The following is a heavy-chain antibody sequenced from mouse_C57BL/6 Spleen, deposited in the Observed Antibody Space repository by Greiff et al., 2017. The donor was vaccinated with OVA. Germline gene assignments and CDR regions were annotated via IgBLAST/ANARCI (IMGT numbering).Heavy chain of an antibody. CDR2: ISSGSSTI. CDR1: GFTFSDYG. Sequence: EVQLVESGGGLVKPGGPLKLSCAASGFTFSDYGMHWVRQAPEKGLEWVAYISSGSSTIYYADTVKGRFTISRDNAKNTLFLQMTILRSEDTARYYCARGLYYFDYWGQGTTLTVSS. J-gene: IGHJ2*01. V-gene: IGHV5-17*01. CDR3: ARGLYYFDY.